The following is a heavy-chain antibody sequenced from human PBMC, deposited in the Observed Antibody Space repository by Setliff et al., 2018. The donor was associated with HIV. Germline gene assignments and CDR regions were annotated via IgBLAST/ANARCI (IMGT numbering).Heavy chain of an antibody. J-gene: IGHJ3*01. V-gene: IGHV4-61*09. CDR1: GDSMGSGDYS. Sequence: NPSETLSLTCAVSGDSMGSGDYSWNWIRQPAGKGPEWIGHIYTNGYTNYNPSLKSRVTISVDTSRDQFSLQLTSVTAADTAVYYCARAPPGIQNDAFEVWGQGTMVTVSS. CDR2: IYTNGYT. CDR3: ARAPPGIQNDAFEV.